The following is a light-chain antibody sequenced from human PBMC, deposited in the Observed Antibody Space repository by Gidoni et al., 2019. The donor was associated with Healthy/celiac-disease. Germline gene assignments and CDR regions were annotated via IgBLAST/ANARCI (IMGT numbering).Light chain of an antibody. CDR3: SSYTSSSALV. J-gene: IGLJ1*01. Sequence: HSALTQPASVSGSPGQSITISCPGTSSDVGCYNYVSWYQQHPGKAPKLMIYDVSNRPSGVSNRFSGSKSGNTASLTISGLQAEDEADYYCSSYTSSSALVFGTGTKVTVL. V-gene: IGLV2-14*01. CDR1: SSDVGCYNY. CDR2: DVS.